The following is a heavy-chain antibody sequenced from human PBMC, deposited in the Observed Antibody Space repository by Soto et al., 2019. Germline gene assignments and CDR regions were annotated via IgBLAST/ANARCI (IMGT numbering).Heavy chain of an antibody. Sequence: SGGSLRLSCAASGFTFSYYYMSWIRQAPGKGLEWVSYISSSGSTIYYADSVKGRFTISRDNAKNSLYLQMNSLRAEDTAVYYCASXHRYCSGGSCYSSTMGYWGQGTLVTVSS. CDR1: GFTFSYYY. CDR2: ISSSGSTI. V-gene: IGHV3-11*01. D-gene: IGHD2-15*01. CDR3: ASXHRYCSGGSCYSSTMGY. J-gene: IGHJ4*02.